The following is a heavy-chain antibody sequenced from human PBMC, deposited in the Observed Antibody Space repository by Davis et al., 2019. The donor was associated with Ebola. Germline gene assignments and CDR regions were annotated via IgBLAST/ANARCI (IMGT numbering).Heavy chain of an antibody. J-gene: IGHJ4*02. CDR2: ISASNRNT. D-gene: IGHD3-16*01. Sequence: ASVPVSRMASGYTFPSYAMHWVRQAPGQRLAWMGWISASNRNTNYAQKLQGRVSMTTDTSTSTAYMELRSLISDDTAVYYCAREGGYYFDYWGQGTLVTVSS. CDR3: AREGGYYFDY. V-gene: IGHV1-18*01. CDR1: GYTFPSYA.